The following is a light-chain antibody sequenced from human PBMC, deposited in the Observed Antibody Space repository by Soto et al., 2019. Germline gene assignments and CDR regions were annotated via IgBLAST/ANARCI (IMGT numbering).Light chain of an antibody. CDR3: QQRSNWPTIT. J-gene: IGKJ5*01. CDR2: DAS. CDR1: QGFXRH. V-gene: IGKV3-11*01. Sequence: DIVLTQSPATLSLSPGESATLSCRASQGFXRHLAWYQQEPGQAPRLLIXDASNRATGIPARFSGSGSGTDFTLTLSSLEPEDFAVYYCQQRSNWPTITFGQGTRLEIK.